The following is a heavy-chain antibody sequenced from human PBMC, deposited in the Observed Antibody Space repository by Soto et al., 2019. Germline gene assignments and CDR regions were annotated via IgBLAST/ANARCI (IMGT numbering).Heavy chain of an antibody. CDR1: GFTLSRYA. D-gene: IGHD4-4*01. Sequence: PGGSLRLSCAAPGFTLSRYAMHWVRQAPGKGLEWVALISFDAENEYYADSVKGRFTISRDNSKNTLFLQMNSLRVEDTALYYCARETYRGFYFDYWGQGTLVTVSS. V-gene: IGHV3-30*07. J-gene: IGHJ4*02. CDR3: ARETYRGFYFDY. CDR2: ISFDAENE.